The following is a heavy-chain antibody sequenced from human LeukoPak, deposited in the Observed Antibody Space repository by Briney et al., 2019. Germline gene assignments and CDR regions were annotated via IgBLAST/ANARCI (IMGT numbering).Heavy chain of an antibody. D-gene: IGHD6-6*01. CDR3: ARGRRSARHRLYDY. J-gene: IGHJ4*02. CDR1: GGSFSGYY. Sequence: PSETLSLTCAVYGGSFSGYYWSWIRQPPGKGLEWIGEINHSGSTNYNPSLKSRVTISVDTSKNQFSLKLSSVTAADTAVYYCARGRRSARHRLYDYWGQGTLVTVSS. CDR2: INHSGST. V-gene: IGHV4-34*01.